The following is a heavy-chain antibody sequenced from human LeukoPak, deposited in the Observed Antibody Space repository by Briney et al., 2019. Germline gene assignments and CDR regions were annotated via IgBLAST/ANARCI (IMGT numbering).Heavy chain of an antibody. Sequence: GGSLRLSCAASGFTFSSYAMSWVRQAPGKGLEWVSAISGSGGSTYCADSVKGRFTISRDNSKNTLYLQMNSLRAEDTAVYYCAKGPPRRFGFEVGYYMDVWGKGTTVTVSS. CDR3: AKGPPRRFGFEVGYYMDV. V-gene: IGHV3-23*01. CDR1: GFTFSSYA. CDR2: ISGSGGST. D-gene: IGHD1-14*01. J-gene: IGHJ6*03.